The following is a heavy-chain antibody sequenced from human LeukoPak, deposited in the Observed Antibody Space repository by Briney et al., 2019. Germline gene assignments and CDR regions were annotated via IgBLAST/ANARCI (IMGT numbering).Heavy chain of an antibody. CDR2: ISSSSSTI. CDR1: GFTFSSYS. V-gene: IGHV3-48*01. J-gene: IGHJ4*02. D-gene: IGHD1-26*01. CDR3: ARDLVGAVDH. Sequence: GGSLRLSCAASGFTFSSYSMNWVRQALGKGLEWVSYISSSSSTIYYADSVKGRFTISRDNAKNSLYLQMNSLRAEDTAVYYCARDLVGAVDHWGQGTLVTVSS.